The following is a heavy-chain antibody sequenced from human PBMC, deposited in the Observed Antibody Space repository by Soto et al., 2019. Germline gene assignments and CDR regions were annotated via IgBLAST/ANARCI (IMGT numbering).Heavy chain of an antibody. V-gene: IGHV3-73*01. J-gene: IGHJ4*02. CDR3: SAPEYCSSTSCLGY. Sequence: GGSLSLSCAASGFTFSGSVMHWVRQASGKGLEWVGRIRSKANNYATAYAASVKGRFTISREDSKNTAFLQMNSLKTEDTAVYYCSAPEYCSSTSCLGYWGQGTLVTVSS. CDR2: IRSKANNYAT. CDR1: GFTFSGSV. D-gene: IGHD2-2*01.